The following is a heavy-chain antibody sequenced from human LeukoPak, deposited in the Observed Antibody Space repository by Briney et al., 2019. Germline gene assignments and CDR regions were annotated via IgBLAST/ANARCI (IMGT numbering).Heavy chain of an antibody. D-gene: IGHD1-1*01. V-gene: IGHV1-69*04. J-gene: IGHJ6*02. CDR2: IIPILGIA. CDR1: GGTFSSYA. CDR3: ARWKIEGYYYYYGMDV. Sequence: ASVKVSCKASGGTFSSYAISWVRQAPGQGLEWMGRIIPILGIANYAQKFQGRVTITANKSTSTAYMELSSLRSEDTAVYYCARWKIEGYYYYYGMDVWGQGTTVTVSS.